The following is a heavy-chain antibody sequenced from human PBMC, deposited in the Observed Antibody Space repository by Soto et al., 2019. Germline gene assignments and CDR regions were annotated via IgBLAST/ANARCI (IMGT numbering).Heavy chain of an antibody. D-gene: IGHD1-26*01. CDR1: GFTFSNAW. V-gene: IGHV3-30-3*01. Sequence: GGSLRLSCEASGFTFSNAWMNWVRQPPGKGLEWVAVISYDGSSNYHADSVKGRFTISRDNSKNTLYLQMNSVRAGDTDVYYCASPRRTGELQRGFDFWGEGTLVTVT. CDR3: ASPRRTGELQRGFDF. CDR2: ISYDGSSN. J-gene: IGHJ4*02.